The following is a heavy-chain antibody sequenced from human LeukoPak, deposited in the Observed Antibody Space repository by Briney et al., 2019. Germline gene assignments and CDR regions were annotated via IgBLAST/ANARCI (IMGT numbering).Heavy chain of an antibody. V-gene: IGHV4-39*07. CDR1: GGSISSSTYY. CDR2: IYYSGTT. CDR3: ARSRVVGYCSGGSCYSRWFDP. D-gene: IGHD2-15*01. J-gene: IGHJ5*02. Sequence: SETLSLTCTVSGGSISSSTYYWGWIRQPPGKGLEWIGSIYYSGTTYYNPSLKSRVTILVDTSKNQFSLKLSSVTAADAAVYYCARSRVVGYCSGGSCYSRWFDPWGQGTLVTVSS.